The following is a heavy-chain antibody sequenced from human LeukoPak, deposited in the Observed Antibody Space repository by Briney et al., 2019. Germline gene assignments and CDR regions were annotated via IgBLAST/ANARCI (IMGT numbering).Heavy chain of an antibody. CDR2: IKEDGSAK. Sequence: GGSLRLSCAASGFTFSSYAMSWVRQAPGQGLEWVANIKEDGSAKYYVDSVKGRFIISRDNTKNSLYLQMNSLRIEDTAVYYCVPHLSSGGYSVFHNWGQGTGVTVSS. D-gene: IGHD1-26*01. V-gene: IGHV3-7*01. CDR3: VPHLSSGGYSVFHN. CDR1: GFTFSSYA. J-gene: IGHJ4*02.